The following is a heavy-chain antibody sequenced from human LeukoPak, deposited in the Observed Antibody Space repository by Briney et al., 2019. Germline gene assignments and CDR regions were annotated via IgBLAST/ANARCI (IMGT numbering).Heavy chain of an antibody. CDR3: ATHGSAHYYMDV. D-gene: IGHD2-2*03. CDR1: GFTFSSYG. V-gene: IGHV3-23*01. Sequence: GGSLRLSCAASGFTFSSYGMSWVRQAPGKGLEWVSGISGSGSGTYYADSVKGRFTIPRDNSKNALHLQMNSLRAEDTAVYYCATHGSAHYYMDVWGKGTTVTIS. J-gene: IGHJ6*03. CDR2: ISGSGSGT.